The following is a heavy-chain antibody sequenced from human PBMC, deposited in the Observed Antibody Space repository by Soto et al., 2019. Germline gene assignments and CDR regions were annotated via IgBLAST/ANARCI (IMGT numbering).Heavy chain of an antibody. CDR1: GFTFSSYW. CDR2: INSDGSST. J-gene: IGHJ6*02. CDR3: ASLVVVVPANYYYYGMDV. V-gene: IGHV3-74*01. Sequence: PGGSLRLSCAASGFTFSSYWMHWVRQAPGKGLVWVSRINSDGSSTSYAGSVKGRFTISRDNAKNTLYLQMNSLRAEDTAVYYCASLVVVVPANYYYYGMDVWGQGTTVTVSS. D-gene: IGHD2-2*01.